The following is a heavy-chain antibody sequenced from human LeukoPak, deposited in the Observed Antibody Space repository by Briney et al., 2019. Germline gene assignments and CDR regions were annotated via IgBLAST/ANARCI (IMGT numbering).Heavy chain of an antibody. CDR1: GFTFSSYG. Sequence: GGSLRLSCAASGFTFSSYGMHWVRQAPGKGLEWVAVIWYDGSNKYYADFVKGRFTISRDNSKNTLYLQMNSLRAEDTAVYYCARDQLDIVVVPAAYYYYYGMDVWGKGTTVTVSP. V-gene: IGHV3-33*01. CDR2: IWYDGSNK. CDR3: ARDQLDIVVVPAAYYYYYGMDV. J-gene: IGHJ6*04. D-gene: IGHD2-2*03.